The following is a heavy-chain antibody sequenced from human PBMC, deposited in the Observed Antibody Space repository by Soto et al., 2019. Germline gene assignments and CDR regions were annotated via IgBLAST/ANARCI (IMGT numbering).Heavy chain of an antibody. J-gene: IGHJ4*02. CDR1: GFPFRDYA. CDR2: ITATGGST. CDR3: VKGLYVWGVTGDY. D-gene: IGHD3-16*01. Sequence: EVQLLESGGGLAQPGGSLRVSCAASGFPFRDYAMSWVRPAPGKGLEWVSSITATGGSTYYADSVKGRFNISRDDAKNTLHLQMNSLRFEDTAVYYCVKGLYVWGVTGDYWCQGTLVTVSS. V-gene: IGHV3-23*01.